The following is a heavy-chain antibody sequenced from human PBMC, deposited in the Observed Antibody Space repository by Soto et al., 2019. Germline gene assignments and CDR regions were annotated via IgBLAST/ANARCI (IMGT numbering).Heavy chain of an antibody. CDR2: IYYSGST. V-gene: IGHV4-31*03. CDR1: GGSISSGGYY. J-gene: IGHJ6*02. D-gene: IGHD6-19*01. Sequence: PSETLSLTCTVSGGSISSGGYYWSWIRQHPGKGPEWIGYIYYSGSTYYNPSLKSRVTISVDTSKNQFSLKLSSVTAADTAVYYCARDHYSSGWYPRGYYYYGMDVWGQGTTVTVSS. CDR3: ARDHYSSGWYPRGYYYYGMDV.